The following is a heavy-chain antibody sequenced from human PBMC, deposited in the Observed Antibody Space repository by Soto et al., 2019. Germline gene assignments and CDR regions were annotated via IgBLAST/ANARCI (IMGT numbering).Heavy chain of an antibody. CDR1: GFTFSSYG. D-gene: IGHD3-22*01. CDR3: AKSFVGQLGEPYESSGYSSGEY. V-gene: IGHV3-30*18. Sequence: GGSLRLSCAASGFTFSSYGMHWVRQAPGKGLEWVAVISYDGSNKYYADSVKGRLTISRDNSKNTLYLQMNSLRAEDTAVYYCAKSFVGQLGEPYESSGYSSGEYWGQGTLVTVS. CDR2: ISYDGSNK. J-gene: IGHJ4*02.